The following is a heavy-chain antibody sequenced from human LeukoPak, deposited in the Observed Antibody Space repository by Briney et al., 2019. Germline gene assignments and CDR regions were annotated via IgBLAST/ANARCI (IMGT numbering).Heavy chain of an antibody. CDR1: GFTFSSYS. CDR3: ARDLAYALFDY. CDR2: ISSSSDFI. J-gene: IGHJ4*02. Sequence: PGGSLRLSCAASGFTFSSYSMNWVRQAPGKGLEWVSYISSSSDFIYYADSVKGRFTISRGNAKNSLYLQMNSLRAEDTAVYFCARDLAYALFDYWGQGTLVTVSS. D-gene: IGHD3-16*01. V-gene: IGHV3-48*01.